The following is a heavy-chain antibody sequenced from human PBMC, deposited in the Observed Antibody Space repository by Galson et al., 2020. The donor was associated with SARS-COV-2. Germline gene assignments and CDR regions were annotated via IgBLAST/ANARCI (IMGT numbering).Heavy chain of an antibody. CDR2: IKQDGTEK. D-gene: IGHD3-9*01. CDR3: ARPRRTTGYSQFDY. CDR1: GFTFSNYW. Sequence: GESLKISCAASGFTFSNYWMAWVRQAPGKGLEWVANIKQDGTEKYYVDSVKGRFTISRDDAKNSLSLQMNSLRAEDTAVYYCARPRRTTGYSQFDYWGQGTLVTVSS. V-gene: IGHV3-7*01. J-gene: IGHJ4*02.